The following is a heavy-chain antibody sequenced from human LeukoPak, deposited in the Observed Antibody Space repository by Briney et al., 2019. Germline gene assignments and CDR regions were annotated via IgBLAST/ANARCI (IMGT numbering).Heavy chain of an antibody. D-gene: IGHD2-2*01. CDR3: AKDAVLGVPAAIAYYFDY. J-gene: IGHJ4*02. V-gene: IGHV3-23*01. CDR1: GFTFSSYA. Sequence: PGGSLRLSCAASGFTFSSYAMSWVRQAPGKGLEWVSAISGSGGSTYYADSVKGRFTISRDNSKNTLYLQVNSLRAEDTAVYYCAKDAVLGVPAAIAYYFDYWGQGTLVTVSS. CDR2: ISGSGGST.